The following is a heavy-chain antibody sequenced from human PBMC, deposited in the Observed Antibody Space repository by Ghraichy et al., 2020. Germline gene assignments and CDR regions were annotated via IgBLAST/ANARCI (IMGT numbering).Heavy chain of an antibody. Sequence: SETLSLTCAVYGGSFSGYYWSWIRQPPGKGLEWIGEINHSGSTNYNPSLKSRVTISVDTSKNQFSLKLSSVTAADTAVYYCARGSAVWYYYGMDVWGQGTTVTVSS. D-gene: IGHD2-8*01. CDR1: GGSFSGYY. CDR3: ARGSAVWYYYGMDV. CDR2: INHSGST. J-gene: IGHJ6*02. V-gene: IGHV4-34*01.